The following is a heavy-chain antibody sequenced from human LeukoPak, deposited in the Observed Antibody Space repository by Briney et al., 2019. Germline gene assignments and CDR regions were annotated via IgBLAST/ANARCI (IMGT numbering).Heavy chain of an antibody. CDR1: VFTFSGSA. CDR3: TSKSSIAARASYYYYYMDV. V-gene: IGHV3-73*01. Sequence: GGSLRLSCAASVFTFSGSAMHWVRQASGKGLEWVGRIRSKANSYATAYAASVKGRFTISRDDSKNTAYLQMNSLKTEDTAVYYCTSKSSIAARASYYYYYMDVWGKGTTVTVSS. J-gene: IGHJ6*03. D-gene: IGHD6-6*01. CDR2: IRSKANSYAT.